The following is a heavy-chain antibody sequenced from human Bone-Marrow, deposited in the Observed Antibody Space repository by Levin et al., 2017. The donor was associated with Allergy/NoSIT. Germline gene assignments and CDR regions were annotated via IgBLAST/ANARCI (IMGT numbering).Heavy chain of an antibody. D-gene: IGHD5-24*01. Sequence: PGGSLRLSCAASGFTFSNSWMSWVRQAPWKGLEWVANIKEDGSEKYYVDSVKGRFTISRDNAKNSLFVQMNSLRVEDTAVYYCARDQFRRATIGARWFDPWGQGTLVTVSS. CDR1: GFTFSNSW. CDR2: IKEDGSEK. CDR3: ARDQFRRATIGARWFDP. J-gene: IGHJ5*02. V-gene: IGHV3-7*01.